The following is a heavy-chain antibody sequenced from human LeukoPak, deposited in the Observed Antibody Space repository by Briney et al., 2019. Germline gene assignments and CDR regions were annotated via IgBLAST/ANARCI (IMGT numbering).Heavy chain of an antibody. J-gene: IGHJ4*02. Sequence: SETLSLTCTVSGGSISSSSYYWGWIRQPPGKGLEWIGNIYYSGPTYYNPSLKSRVTISVDTSKNRFSLKLSSVTAADTAVYYCARTGGYGYDYWGQGTLVTVSS. CDR1: GGSISSSSYY. CDR2: IYYSGPT. CDR3: ARTGGYGYDY. V-gene: IGHV4-39*07. D-gene: IGHD5-18*01.